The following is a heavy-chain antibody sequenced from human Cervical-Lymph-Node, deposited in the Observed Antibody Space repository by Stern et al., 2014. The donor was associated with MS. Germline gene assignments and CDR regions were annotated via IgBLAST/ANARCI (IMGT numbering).Heavy chain of an antibody. Sequence: QVQLQESGPGLVKPSETLSLTCTVSGGSINGYHWTWIRQSPGKGLEWLGDIYFSGSTNYNPSLRSRLTISIETSKNQFSLYLDSVTAADTAVYYCARGTLYCTATSCFYWYFDLWGRGTLVTVSS. J-gene: IGHJ2*01. CDR3: ARGTLYCTATSCFYWYFDL. CDR2: IYFSGST. D-gene: IGHD2-2*01. CDR1: GGSINGYH. V-gene: IGHV4-59*01.